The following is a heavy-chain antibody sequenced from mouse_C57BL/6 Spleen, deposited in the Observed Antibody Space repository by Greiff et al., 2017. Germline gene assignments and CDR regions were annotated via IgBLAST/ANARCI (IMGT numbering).Heavy chain of an antibody. J-gene: IGHJ2*01. Sequence: VQLQQSGAELVRPGASVTLSCKASGYTFTDYEMHWVKPTPVHGLEWIGAIDPETGGTAYNQKFKGKAILTADKSSSTAYMELRSLTSEDSAVYYCTRDYYDYDRGDYWGQGTTLTVSS. D-gene: IGHD2-4*01. V-gene: IGHV1-15*01. CDR2: IDPETGGT. CDR1: GYTFTDYE. CDR3: TRDYYDYDRGDY.